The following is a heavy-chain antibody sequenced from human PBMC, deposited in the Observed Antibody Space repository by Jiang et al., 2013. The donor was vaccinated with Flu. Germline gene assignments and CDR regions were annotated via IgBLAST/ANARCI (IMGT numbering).Heavy chain of an antibody. Sequence: VQLVESGGGLVQPGGSLRLSCAASGFTFSSYAMSWVPPGSEGKGLEWVSAISGSGGSTYYADSVKGRFTISRDNSKNTLYLQMNSLRAEDTAVYYCAKDLNTMIVVEDGMDVVGPRDHGHRLL. CDR1: GFTFSSYA. J-gene: IGHJ6*02. V-gene: IGHV3-23*04. D-gene: IGHD3-22*01. CDR2: ISGSGGST. CDR3: AKDLNTMIVVEDGMDV.